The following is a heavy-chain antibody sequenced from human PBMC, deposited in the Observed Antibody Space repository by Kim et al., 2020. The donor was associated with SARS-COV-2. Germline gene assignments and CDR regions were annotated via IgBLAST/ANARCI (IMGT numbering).Heavy chain of an antibody. CDR3: ARGGGIAARTGWYFDL. J-gene: IGHJ2*01. Sequence: SETLSLTCTVSGGSISSGGYYWSWIRQHPGKGLEWIGYIYYSGSTYYNPSLKSRVTISVDTSKNQFSLKLSSVTAADTAVYYCARGGGIAARTGWYFDLWGRGTLVTVSS. CDR2: IYYSGST. D-gene: IGHD6-6*01. CDR1: GGSISSGGYY. V-gene: IGHV4-31*03.